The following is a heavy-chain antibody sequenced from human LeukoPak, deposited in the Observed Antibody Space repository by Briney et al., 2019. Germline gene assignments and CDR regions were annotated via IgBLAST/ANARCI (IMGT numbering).Heavy chain of an antibody. CDR3: ARDRRSHCSSTSCYLDC. Sequence: PGRSLRLSCAASGFTFSSYAMHWVRQAPGKGLEWVAVISYDGSNKYYADSVKGRFTISRDNSKNTLYLQMNSLRAEDTAVYYCARDRRSHCSSTSCYLDCWGQGTLVTVSS. CDR1: GFTFSSYA. CDR2: ISYDGSNK. D-gene: IGHD2-2*01. V-gene: IGHV3-30*04. J-gene: IGHJ4*02.